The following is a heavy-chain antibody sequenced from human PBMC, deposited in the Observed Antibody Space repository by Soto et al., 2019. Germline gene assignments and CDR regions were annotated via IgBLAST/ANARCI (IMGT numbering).Heavy chain of an antibody. Sequence: SETLSLTGTVSGGSISDYSWNWIRQPPGRGLEWIGHIFYRGSTKYNPSLWDRVTISRGSSQTQLSLRLKSVTAADTAIYYCARGSNSNFEGPIVWGQGILVTVSS. V-gene: IGHV4-59*01. CDR2: IFYRGST. D-gene: IGHD2-2*01. CDR1: GGSISDYS. CDR3: ARGSNSNFEGPIV. J-gene: IGHJ4*02.